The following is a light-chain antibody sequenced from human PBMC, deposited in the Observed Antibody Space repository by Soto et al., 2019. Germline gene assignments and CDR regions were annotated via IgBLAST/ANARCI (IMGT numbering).Light chain of an antibody. CDR1: SSDVGDFNY. V-gene: IGLV2-14*03. J-gene: IGLJ2*01. CDR3: SSYSGSTTHVV. Sequence: QSVLTQPASVSGSPGRSVTISCTGTSSDVGDFNYVSWYQHLPGRAPKLIIYDVTNRPSGISYRFSASKSGRTASLTISGLQAEDEAYYYCSSYSGSTTHVVFGGGTKLTVL. CDR2: DVT.